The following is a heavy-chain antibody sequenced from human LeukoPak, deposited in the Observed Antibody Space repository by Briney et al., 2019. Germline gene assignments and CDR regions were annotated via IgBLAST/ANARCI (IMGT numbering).Heavy chain of an antibody. CDR2: INPNSGGT. J-gene: IGHJ4*02. V-gene: IGHV1-2*02. CDR1: GYTFTGYY. Sequence: GASVKVSCKASGYTFTGYYMHWVRQAPGQGLEWMGWINPNSGGTNYAQKFQGRVTMTRDTSISTAYMELSRLRSDDTAVYYCARDLNGDYYGSGSYDDYWGQGTLVTVSS. D-gene: IGHD3-10*01. CDR3: ARDLNGDYYGSGSYDDY.